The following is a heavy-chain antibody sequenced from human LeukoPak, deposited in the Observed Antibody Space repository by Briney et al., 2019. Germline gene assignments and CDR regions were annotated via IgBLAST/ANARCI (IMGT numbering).Heavy chain of an antibody. Sequence: SETLSLTCAVYNGFDSYYMTIVRQPPGKGLEWVGEITYRGSGNYNPSLKGRATISINVSQRQFSLSLRSVTAADTAVYYCARGVTHYGDYDPCYFDYWGQGTLVTVSS. CDR2: ITYRGSG. CDR1: NGFDSYY. D-gene: IGHD4-17*01. CDR3: ARGVTHYGDYDPCYFDY. J-gene: IGHJ4*02. V-gene: IGHV4-34*01.